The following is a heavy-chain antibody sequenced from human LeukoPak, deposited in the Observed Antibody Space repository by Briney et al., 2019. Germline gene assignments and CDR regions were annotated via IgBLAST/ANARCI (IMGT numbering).Heavy chain of an antibody. CDR1: GFTFSNYA. Sequence: GGSLRLSCAASGFTFSNYAMSWVRQAPGKGLEWVSAVSGRDTSAYYTDSVKGRFTISRDNSKNTLYLQMNSLSAEDTAIYYCAKWGDYDVLTGYYDSDYWGQGTLVTVSS. V-gene: IGHV3-23*01. CDR3: AKWGDYDVLTGYYDSDY. CDR2: VSGRDTSA. D-gene: IGHD3-9*01. J-gene: IGHJ4*02.